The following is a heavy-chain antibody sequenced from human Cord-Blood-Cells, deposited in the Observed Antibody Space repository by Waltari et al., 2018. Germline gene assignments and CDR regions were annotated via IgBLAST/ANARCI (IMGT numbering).Heavy chain of an antibody. D-gene: IGHD6-6*01. Sequence: QVQLQQWGAGLFKPSETLSLTCAVYGTPFSGYYWSWIRQPPGKGLEWIGEINHRGSTTNNPSLKSRLTISVDTSKNSFSQKLNSVTAAATSVYFWAKILYSSSSYYYYYMATWAKGSTVT. CDR1: GTPFSGYY. V-gene: IGHV4-34*01. J-gene: IGHJ6*03. CDR3: AKILYSSSSYYYYYMAT. CDR2: INHRGST.